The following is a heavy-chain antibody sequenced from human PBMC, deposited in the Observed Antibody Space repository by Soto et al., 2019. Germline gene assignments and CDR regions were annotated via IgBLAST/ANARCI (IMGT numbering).Heavy chain of an antibody. CDR1: GFTFSSYG. CDR3: AREFWSGPFDY. J-gene: IGHJ4*02. Sequence: QVQLVESGGGVVQSGRSLRLSCAASGFTFSSYGMHWVRQAPGKGLEWVAVIWYDGSNKYNADSVKGRFTISRDNSKNTLYLQMNSLRAEDTAVYYCAREFWSGPFDYWGQGTLVTVSS. CDR2: IWYDGSNK. V-gene: IGHV3-33*01. D-gene: IGHD3-3*01.